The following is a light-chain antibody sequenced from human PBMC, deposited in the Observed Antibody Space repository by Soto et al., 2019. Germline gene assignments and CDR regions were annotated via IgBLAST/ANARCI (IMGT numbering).Light chain of an antibody. CDR2: DAS. J-gene: IGKJ3*01. CDR1: QSVSSY. V-gene: IGKV3-11*01. Sequence: EIVLTQSPATLSLSPGERATLSCRASQSVSSYLAWYQQKPGQAPGLLIYDASNRATGIPARFSGSGSGTDFTLTISSLEPEDFAVYYCQQRSNWPPMVTFGPGTKVDIK. CDR3: QQRSNWPPMVT.